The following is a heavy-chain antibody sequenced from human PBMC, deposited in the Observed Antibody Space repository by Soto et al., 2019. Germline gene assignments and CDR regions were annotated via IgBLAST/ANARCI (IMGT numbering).Heavy chain of an antibody. CDR3: ARYSSSSWYYFDY. D-gene: IGHD6-6*01. Sequence: QVQLVESGGGVVQPGRSLRLSCAASGFTFSSYGMHWVRQAPGKGLEWVAVIWYDGSNKYYADSVKGRFTISRHNSKNSLYLQITSLRAEDTAVYYCARYSSSSWYYFDYWGQGTLVTVSS. J-gene: IGHJ4*02. CDR2: IWYDGSNK. CDR1: GFTFSSYG. V-gene: IGHV3-33*01.